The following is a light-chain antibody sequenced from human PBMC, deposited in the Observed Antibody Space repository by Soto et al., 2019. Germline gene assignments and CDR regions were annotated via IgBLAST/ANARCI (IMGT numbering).Light chain of an antibody. CDR2: AAS. CDR3: QQYYSYPRGYT. V-gene: IGKV1-8*01. CDR1: QGISSY. J-gene: IGKJ2*01. Sequence: AIRMTQSPSSLSASTGDRVTITCRASQGISSYLAWYQQKPGKAPKLLIYAASTLQSGVPSRFSGSGSGTDFTITISCLQSEDFATYYYQQYYSYPRGYTFGQGTKLEIK.